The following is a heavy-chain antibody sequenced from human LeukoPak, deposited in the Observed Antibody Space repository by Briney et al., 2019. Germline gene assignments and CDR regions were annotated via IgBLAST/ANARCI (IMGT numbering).Heavy chain of an antibody. V-gene: IGHV3-11*01. CDR1: GFTFSDYY. CDR2: ISSSGSTI. Sequence: GGSLGLSCAASGFTFSDYYMSWIRQAPGKGLEWASDISSSGSTIYYAESVKGRFTISRDNAKNSLYLQMNSLRAEDTAVYYCARDAVGAIGWFDPWGQGTLVTVSS. J-gene: IGHJ5*02. D-gene: IGHD1-26*01. CDR3: ARDAVGAIGWFDP.